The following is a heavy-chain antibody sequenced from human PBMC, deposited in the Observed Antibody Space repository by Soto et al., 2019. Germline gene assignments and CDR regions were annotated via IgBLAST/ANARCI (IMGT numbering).Heavy chain of an antibody. V-gene: IGHV5-51*01. D-gene: IGHD6-13*01. Sequence: GESLKISCKGSGYSFTSYWIGWVRQMPGKGLEWMGIIYPGDSDTRYSPSFQGQVTISADKSISTAYLQWGSLKASDTAMYYCARLGSSAEYYYGMDVWGQGTTVTVSS. CDR3: ARLGSSAEYYYGMDV. J-gene: IGHJ6*02. CDR2: IYPGDSDT. CDR1: GYSFTSYW.